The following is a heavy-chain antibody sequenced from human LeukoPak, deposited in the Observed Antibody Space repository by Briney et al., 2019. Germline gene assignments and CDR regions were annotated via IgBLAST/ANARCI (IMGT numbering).Heavy chain of an antibody. CDR3: ARWNDGNHHFDC. Sequence: PSETLSLTCTVSGGSITSYYWSWIRQPPGKGLEWIGYIHHSGSTNNNPSLRSRVTMSVDTSKNQFSLDLISVTSADTAVYYCARWNDGNHHFDCWGQGTLVTVSA. CDR2: IHHSGST. CDR1: GGSITSYY. D-gene: IGHD1-14*01. J-gene: IGHJ4*02. V-gene: IGHV4-59*01.